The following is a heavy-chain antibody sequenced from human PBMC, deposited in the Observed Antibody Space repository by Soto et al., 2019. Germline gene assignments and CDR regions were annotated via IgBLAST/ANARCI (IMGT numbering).Heavy chain of an antibody. J-gene: IGHJ4*02. V-gene: IGHV4-31*03. CDR3: ARALWFGELLSFDY. Sequence: QVQLQESGPGLVKPSQTLSLTCTVSGGSISSGGYYWSWIRQHPGKGLEWIGYIYYSGSTYYNPSLKSRVTISVDTSKNQFSLKLSSVTAADTAVYYCARALWFGELLSFDYWGQGTLVTVSS. CDR1: GGSISSGGYY. CDR2: IYYSGST. D-gene: IGHD3-10*01.